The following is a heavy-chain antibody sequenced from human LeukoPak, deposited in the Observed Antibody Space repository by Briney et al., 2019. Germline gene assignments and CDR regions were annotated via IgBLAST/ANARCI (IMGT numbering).Heavy chain of an antibody. D-gene: IGHD3-10*01. V-gene: IGHV1-18*01. Sequence: ASVKVSCKASGYTFNSYGITWVRRAPGQGLKWLGWISAYNGNTKYAQKLQGRVTMTTDTSTSSAYMELRSLRSDDTAVYYCARDRYYGSGSYGHWFDSWGQGTLVTVSS. CDR2: ISAYNGNT. J-gene: IGHJ5*01. CDR1: GYTFNSYG. CDR3: ARDRYYGSGSYGHWFDS.